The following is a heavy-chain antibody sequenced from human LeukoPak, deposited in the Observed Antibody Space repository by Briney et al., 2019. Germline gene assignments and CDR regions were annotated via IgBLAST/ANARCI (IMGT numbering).Heavy chain of an antibody. CDR1: GFTFSSYG. J-gene: IGHJ4*02. Sequence: GRSLRLSCAASGFTFSSYGMHWVRQAPGKGLEWVAVIWYDGSNTYYADSVKGRFTISRDHSKNTLYLQMNSLRAEDTAVYYCARDGDGLGFSDYWGQGTLVTVSS. V-gene: IGHV3-33*01. CDR3: ARDGDGLGFSDY. CDR2: IWYDGSNT. D-gene: IGHD3/OR15-3a*01.